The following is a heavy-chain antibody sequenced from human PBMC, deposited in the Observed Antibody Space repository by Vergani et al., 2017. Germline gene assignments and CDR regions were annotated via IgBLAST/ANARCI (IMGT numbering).Heavy chain of an antibody. Sequence: VSCKASGGTFSSYAISWVRQAPGQGLEWMGWINPNSGGTNYAQKFQGRVTMTRDTSISTAYMELSRLRSDDTAVYYCARGVRGASGWFDPWGQGTLVTVSS. CDR2: INPNSGGT. V-gene: IGHV1-2*02. D-gene: IGHD1-14*01. CDR1: GGTFSSYA. CDR3: ARGVRGASGWFDP. J-gene: IGHJ5*02.